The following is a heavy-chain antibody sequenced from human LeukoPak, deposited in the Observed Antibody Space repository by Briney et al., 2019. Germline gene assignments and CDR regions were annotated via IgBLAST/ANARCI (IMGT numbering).Heavy chain of an antibody. V-gene: IGHV1-2*06. J-gene: IGHJ4*02. CDR2: INPNSGGT. Sequence: ASVKDSCKASGYTFTGYYIHLVRQAPGQGLEWMGRINPNSGGTNSAQKFQGRVTMTWDTSVNTAYLELGSLRSDDTAVYYCARLDGTGRSQIMIDYWGQGTLVTVSS. CDR1: GYTFTGYY. CDR3: ARLDGTGRSQIMIDY. D-gene: IGHD1-14*01.